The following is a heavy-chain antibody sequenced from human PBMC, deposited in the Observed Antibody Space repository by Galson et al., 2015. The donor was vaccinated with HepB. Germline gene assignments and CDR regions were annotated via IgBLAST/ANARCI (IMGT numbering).Heavy chain of an antibody. CDR3: ARGHSIFVVPTHTDLDY. CDR1: GYTFTNYD. D-gene: IGHD3-3*02. CDR2: MNPNSGNT. Sequence: SVKVSCKASGYTFTNYDIDWVRQATGQGLEWMGWMNPNSGNTGYAQKFQGRLTMTRNTSISTAYMELSSLRSEDTAVYYRARGHSIFVVPTHTDLDYWGQGTLVAVSS. J-gene: IGHJ4*02. V-gene: IGHV1-8*01.